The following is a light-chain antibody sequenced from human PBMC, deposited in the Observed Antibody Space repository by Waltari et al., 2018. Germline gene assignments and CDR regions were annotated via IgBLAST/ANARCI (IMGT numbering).Light chain of an antibody. J-gene: IGLJ2*01. V-gene: IGLV2-23*02. CDR3: CSYAGSGTLDVV. CDR1: SSVFGSDNL. CDR2: EFT. Sequence: QSALTQPASVSGSPGQSITISCTGASSVFGSDNLVSWYQQHPGKAPKVMIYEFTKRPSGVSDRFSGSRSGNTASLTISGLQPEDEADYYCCSYAGSGTLDVVFGGGTKLTVL.